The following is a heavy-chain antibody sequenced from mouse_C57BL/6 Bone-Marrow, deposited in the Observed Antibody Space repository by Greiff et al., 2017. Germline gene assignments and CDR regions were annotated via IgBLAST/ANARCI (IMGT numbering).Heavy chain of an antibody. CDR2: INSGSGGS. CDR1: GYAFTNYL. J-gene: IGHJ2*01. Sequence: QVQLQQSGAELVRPGTSVKVSCKASGYAFTNYLIERVKQRPGPGLEWIGVINSGSGGSNHNEKFQGKATLTADKSSSTAYRQLSSLTSEDSGVYCCARGKILDYLDYWGQGTTLKGAS. V-gene: IGHV1-54*01. CDR3: ARGKILDYLDY.